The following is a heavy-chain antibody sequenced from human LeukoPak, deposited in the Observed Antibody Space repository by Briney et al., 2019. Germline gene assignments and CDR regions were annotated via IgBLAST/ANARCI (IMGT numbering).Heavy chain of an antibody. J-gene: IGHJ4*02. CDR2: IQYDGSIK. Sequence: GGSLRLSCAASGFTFSSYGMHWVRQAPGKGLEWVAFIQYDGSIKLYGDPVKGRFTISRDNSENTLYLQMNSLRPEDTAVYYCAKDVVGQQWVENYWGQGTLVTVSS. CDR1: GFTFSSYG. V-gene: IGHV3-30*02. CDR3: AKDVVGQQWVENY. D-gene: IGHD6-19*01.